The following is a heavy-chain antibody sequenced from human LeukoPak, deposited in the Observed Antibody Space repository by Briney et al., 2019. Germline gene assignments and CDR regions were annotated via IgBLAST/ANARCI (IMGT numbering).Heavy chain of an antibody. CDR3: ARGLSNSRRTLLGLDY. J-gene: IGHJ4*02. V-gene: IGHV4-34*01. D-gene: IGHD2/OR15-2a*01. CDR1: GGSFSGYY. Sequence: SETLSLTCAVYGGSFSGYYWNWIRQPPGKGLESIGEINHSGSANYNPSLKSRVTISIDTSKNQFSLKLSSVTAADTAVFYCARGLSNSRRTLLGLDYWGQGTLVTVSS. CDR2: INHSGSA.